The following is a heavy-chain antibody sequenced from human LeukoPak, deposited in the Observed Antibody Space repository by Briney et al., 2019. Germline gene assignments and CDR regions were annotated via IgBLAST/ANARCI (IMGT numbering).Heavy chain of an antibody. J-gene: IGHJ3*02. D-gene: IGHD5-24*01. CDR3: ARGKMATGAFDI. Sequence: PGGSLRLSCAASGFTFSSYSMDWVRPGPGKGVGWVSSISSSSSYIYYADSVKGRFTISRDNAKNSLYLQMNSLRAEDTAVYYCARGKMATGAFDIWGQGTMVTVSS. CDR2: ISSSSSYI. CDR1: GFTFSSYS. V-gene: IGHV3-21*01.